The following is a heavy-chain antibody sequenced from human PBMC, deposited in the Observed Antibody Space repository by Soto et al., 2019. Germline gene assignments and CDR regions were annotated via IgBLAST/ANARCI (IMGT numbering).Heavy chain of an antibody. CDR1: GFTFSSYG. CDR3: ARDRGYDSFFDY. CDR2: IGYDGSNK. J-gene: IGHJ4*02. V-gene: IGHV3-33*01. D-gene: IGHD5-12*01. Sequence: QVQLVESGGGVVQPGRSLRLSCAASGFTFSSYGMHWVRQAPGKGLEWVAVIGYDGSNKYYADSVKGRFTISRDNSKNTLYLHMNTLRAEDTAVYYCARDRGYDSFFDYWGQGTLVTVSS.